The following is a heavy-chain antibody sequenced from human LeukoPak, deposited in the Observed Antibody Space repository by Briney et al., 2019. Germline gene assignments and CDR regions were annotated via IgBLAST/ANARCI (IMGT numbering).Heavy chain of an antibody. CDR1: GGSISSSSYL. V-gene: IGHV4-39*01. D-gene: IGHD1-26*01. CDR3: ARLRILYGSGDSYPDW. Sequence: SETLSLTCTVSGGSISSSSYLWGWIRQPPGKGLEWIGTIYYSGNTYSNPSLKSRLTLSEDTYKNRFPLKQSSVTPANTAVFFCARLRILYGSGDSYPDWWRQATLVIVSS. CDR2: IYYSGNT. J-gene: IGHJ4*02.